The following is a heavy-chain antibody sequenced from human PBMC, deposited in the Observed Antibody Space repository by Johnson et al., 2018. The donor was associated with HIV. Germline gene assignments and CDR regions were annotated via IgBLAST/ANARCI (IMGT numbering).Heavy chain of an antibody. CDR2: INWNGGST. V-gene: IGHV3-20*04. Sequence: VQLVESGGDVVQPGMSLRLSCAASGFTFSSYAMSWVRQAPGKGLEWVSGINWNGGSTGYADSVKGRFTISRDNSKNTLYLQMNSLRVDDTAFYYCTRDTPPRGELLSGAFDIWGQGTMVIVSS. J-gene: IGHJ3*02. CDR1: GFTFSSYA. CDR3: TRDTPPRGELLSGAFDI. D-gene: IGHD1-26*01.